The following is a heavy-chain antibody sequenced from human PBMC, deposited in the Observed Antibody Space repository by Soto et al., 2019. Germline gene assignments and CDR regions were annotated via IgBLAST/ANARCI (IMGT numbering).Heavy chain of an antibody. D-gene: IGHD3-16*02. CDR2: FYHTGST. V-gene: IGHV4-4*02. J-gene: IGHJ5*02. CDR3: ARVGSHYDYVWGSYRDNNCFGP. CDR1: GGSISSSNW. Sequence: QVQLQESGPGLVKPSGTLSLTCTVSGGSISSSNWWSWVRRPPRKGLEWFVEFYHTGSTNYNPSLKHRVIISVDKSKNQCSLKLSSVTAADTAVYYCARVGSHYDYVWGSYRDNNCFGPWGQGTLVTVSS.